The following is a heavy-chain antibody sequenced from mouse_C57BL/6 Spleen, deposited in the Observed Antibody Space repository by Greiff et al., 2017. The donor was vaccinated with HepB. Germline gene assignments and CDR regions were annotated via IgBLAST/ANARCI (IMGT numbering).Heavy chain of an antibody. CDR1: GYTFTSYW. CDR3: ARLGTSGWYFDV. D-gene: IGHD3-3*01. Sequence: QVQLQQPGAELVRPGPSVKLSCKASGYTFTSYWMHWVKQRPGQGLEWIGVIDPSDSYTNYNQKFKGKATLTVDTSSSTAYMQLSSLTSEDSAVYYCARLGTSGWYFDVWGTGTTVTVSS. V-gene: IGHV1-59*01. CDR2: IDPSDSYT. J-gene: IGHJ1*03.